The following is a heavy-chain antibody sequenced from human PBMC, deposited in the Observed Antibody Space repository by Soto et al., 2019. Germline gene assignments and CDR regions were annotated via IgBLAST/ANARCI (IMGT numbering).Heavy chain of an antibody. J-gene: IGHJ4*02. CDR3: AKGPHTNVGWPYYFES. Sequence: PGGSLRLSCVASGFSLANYPMNWVRQTPGKGLELISYSSPRGDTIYYADSVEGRFTISRDNARNSLSLHMSSLRDEDSALYYCAKGPHTNVGWPYYFESWGQGVPVTVSS. D-gene: IGHD6-19*01. V-gene: IGHV3-48*02. CDR1: GFSLANYP. CDR2: SSPRGDTI.